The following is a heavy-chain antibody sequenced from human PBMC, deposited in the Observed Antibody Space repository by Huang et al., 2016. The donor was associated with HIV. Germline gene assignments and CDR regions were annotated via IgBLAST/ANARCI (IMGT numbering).Heavy chain of an antibody. Sequence: EVQLVESGGGLVQPGGSLRLSCAASGFTFSSYWMHWVRQAPGKGLVWVSSISSRGSSTSYADSVKGRFTISRDNAKNTLYLQMNSLRAEDTAVYFCARGSVGATAGGFDVWGQGTMVTVSS. J-gene: IGHJ3*01. CDR1: GFTFSSYW. CDR3: ARGSVGATAGGFDV. V-gene: IGHV3-74*01. CDR2: ISSRGSST. D-gene: IGHD1-26*01.